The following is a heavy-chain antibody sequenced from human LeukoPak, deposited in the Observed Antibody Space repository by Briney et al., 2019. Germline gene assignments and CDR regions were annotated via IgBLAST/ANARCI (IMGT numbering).Heavy chain of an antibody. J-gene: IGHJ5*02. CDR2: INPNSGGT. CDR3: ARGEVVPASAARGWFDP. V-gene: IGHV1-2*02. CDR1: GYTFTGYY. D-gene: IGHD2-2*01. Sequence: ASVKVSCKASGYTFTGYYMHWVRQAPGQGLEWMGWINPNSGGTNYAQKFQGRVTMTRDTSISTAYMELSRLRSDDTAVYYCARGEVVPASAARGWFDPWGQGTLVTVSS.